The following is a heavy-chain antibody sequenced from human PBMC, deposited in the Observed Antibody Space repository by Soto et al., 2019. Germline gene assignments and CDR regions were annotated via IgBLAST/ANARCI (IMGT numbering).Heavy chain of an antibody. CDR3: ARESGVFCSGGSCYPH. J-gene: IGHJ4*02. D-gene: IGHD2-15*01. V-gene: IGHV1-3*01. CDR1: GYTFTSYA. Sequence: QVQLVQSEAEVKKPGASVKVSCKASGYTFTSYAMHWVRQARGQRLEWMGWINAGNGNTKYSQKFQGRVTITRDTSASTAYMELSSLRSEDTAVYYCARESGVFCSGGSCYPHWGQGTLVTVSS. CDR2: INAGNGNT.